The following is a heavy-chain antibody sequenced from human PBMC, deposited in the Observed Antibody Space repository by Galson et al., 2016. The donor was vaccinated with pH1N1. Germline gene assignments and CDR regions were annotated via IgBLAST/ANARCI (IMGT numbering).Heavy chain of an antibody. CDR3: ARLDYGDYSGYFEY. J-gene: IGHJ4*02. CDR2: IDWDDDK. D-gene: IGHD4-17*01. CDR1: GFSLSTSGMC. V-gene: IGHV2-70*01. Sequence: PALVTPTQTLTLTCTFSGFSLSTSGMCVSWIRQPPGKALEWLALIDWDDDKYYSTSLKTRLTISKDTSKNQVVLTMTNMDPVDTATNYCARLDYGDYSGYFEYWGQGTLVTVSS.